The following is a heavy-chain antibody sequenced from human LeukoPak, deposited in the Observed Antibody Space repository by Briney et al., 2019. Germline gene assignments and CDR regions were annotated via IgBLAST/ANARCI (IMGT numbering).Heavy chain of an antibody. CDR1: GFTFSSYG. Sequence: GGSLRLSCAASGFTFSSYGMHWVRQAPGKGLEWVAVIWYDGSNKYYADSVKGRFTISRDNSKNTLYLQMNSLRVEDTAVYYCARDRAKEWELYCYYYYGMDVWGQGTTVTVSS. D-gene: IGHD1-26*01. J-gene: IGHJ6*02. CDR3: ARDRAKEWELYCYYYYGMDV. V-gene: IGHV3-33*01. CDR2: IWYDGSNK.